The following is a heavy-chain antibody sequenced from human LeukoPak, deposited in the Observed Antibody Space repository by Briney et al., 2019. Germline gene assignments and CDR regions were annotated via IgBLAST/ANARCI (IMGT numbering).Heavy chain of an antibody. D-gene: IGHD6-19*01. CDR2: IYPGDSDT. Sequence: PGESLKISCKGSGYSFTSYWIGWVRQMPGKGLEWMGIIYPGDSDTRYSPSFQGQVTISADKSISTAYLQWSSLKASDTAMYYCARLAGAYYYYYYGMDVWGKGTTVTVSS. J-gene: IGHJ6*04. V-gene: IGHV5-51*01. CDR3: ARLAGAYYYYYYGMDV. CDR1: GYSFTSYW.